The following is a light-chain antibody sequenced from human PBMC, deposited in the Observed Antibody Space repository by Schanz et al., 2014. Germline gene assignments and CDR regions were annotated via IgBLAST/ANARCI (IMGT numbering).Light chain of an antibody. J-gene: IGLJ3*02. CDR2: NNY. V-gene: IGLV1-47*02. Sequence: QSVLTQPPSASGTPGQRVTISCSGSSSNIGSNYVYWYQHLPGTAPKLLIYNNYQRPSGVPDRFSGSKSGTSVSLAISGLRSEDEADYYCSAWDDSLNGLWVFGGGTKLTVL. CDR3: SAWDDSLNGLWV. CDR1: SSNIGSNY.